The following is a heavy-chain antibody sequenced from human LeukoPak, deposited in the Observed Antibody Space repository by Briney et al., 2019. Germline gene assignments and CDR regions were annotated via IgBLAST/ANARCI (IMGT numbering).Heavy chain of an antibody. Sequence: GGSLRLSCAASGFTFSSYAMSWVRQAPGKGLEWVSAISGSGGSTYYADSVKGRFTISRDNSKNTLYLQMNGLRAEDTAVYYCAKGSTLAAAGTASSFDYWGQGTLVTVSS. CDR2: ISGSGGST. CDR1: GFTFSSYA. V-gene: IGHV3-23*01. J-gene: IGHJ4*02. D-gene: IGHD6-13*01. CDR3: AKGSTLAAAGTASSFDY.